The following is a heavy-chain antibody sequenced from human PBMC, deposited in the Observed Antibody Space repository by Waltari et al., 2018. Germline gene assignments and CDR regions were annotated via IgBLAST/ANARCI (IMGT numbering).Heavy chain of an antibody. Sequence: QVQLVQSGAEVKKPGASVTLSSQASVSTFTGSYLHCVRYAPGQGLEWMGWINPNSGGTNYAQKFQGRVTMTRDTSISTAYMELSRLRSDDTAVYYCAAAYDYDDLPFEYWGQGTLVTVSS. CDR3: AAAYDYDDLPFEY. D-gene: IGHD4-17*01. CDR2: INPNSGGT. CDR1: VSTFTGSY. V-gene: IGHV1-2*02. J-gene: IGHJ4*02.